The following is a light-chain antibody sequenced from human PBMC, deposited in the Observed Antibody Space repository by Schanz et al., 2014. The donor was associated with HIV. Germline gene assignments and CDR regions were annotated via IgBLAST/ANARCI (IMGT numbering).Light chain of an antibody. J-gene: IGKJ1*01. CDR1: QRLDSSS. V-gene: IGKV3D-15*01. CDR3: LQHNTWPWT. Sequence: EIVLTQSPGSLSLFPGERATLSCWASQRLDSSSLAWFQHKPGQPPRLVIYAASTRAAGIPDRFSGSGSGAEFTLTISGLQSEDFALYYCLQHNTWPWTFGQGTKVEVK. CDR2: AAS.